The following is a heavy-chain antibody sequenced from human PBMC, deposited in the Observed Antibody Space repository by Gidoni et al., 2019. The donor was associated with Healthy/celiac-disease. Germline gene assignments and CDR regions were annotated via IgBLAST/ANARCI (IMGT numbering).Heavy chain of an antibody. J-gene: IGHJ6*02. CDR2: IKSKTDGGTT. V-gene: IGHV3-15*01. Sequence: EVQLVESGGGLVKPGGSLRLSCAASGFTFSNGRMSWVRQAPGKGLEWVGRIKSKTDGGTTDYAAPVKGRFTISRDDSKNTLYLQMNSLKTEDTAVYYCTQTTVVNYFYYGMDVWGQGTTVTVSS. D-gene: IGHD4-17*01. CDR3: TQTTVVNYFYYGMDV. CDR1: GFTFSNGR.